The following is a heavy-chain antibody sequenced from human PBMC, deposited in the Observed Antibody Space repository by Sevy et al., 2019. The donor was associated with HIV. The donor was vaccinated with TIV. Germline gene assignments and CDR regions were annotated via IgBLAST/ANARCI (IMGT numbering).Heavy chain of an antibody. Sequence: SETLSLTCTVSVGSVSSDTYYWTWIRQPPGKGLEFIGYIYYNVRINYNPSLKSRVTISVDTSKNQFSLKVTSVTAADTAVYYCTRVGGLTDYGMDVWGQGTTVTVSS. CDR2: IYYNVRI. CDR1: VGSVSSDTYY. D-gene: IGHD1-26*01. CDR3: TRVGGLTDYGMDV. J-gene: IGHJ6*02. V-gene: IGHV4-61*01.